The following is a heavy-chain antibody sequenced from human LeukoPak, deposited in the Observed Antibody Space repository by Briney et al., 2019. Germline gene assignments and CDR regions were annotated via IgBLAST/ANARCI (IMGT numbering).Heavy chain of an antibody. CDR3: ARGHSPYSSSSGWDY. J-gene: IGHJ4*02. V-gene: IGHV1-69*13. CDR1: GGTFSSYA. Sequence: SVKVSCKASGGTFSSYAISWVRQAPGQGLEWMGGIIPIFGTANYAQKFQGRVSITADESTSTAYMELSSLRFEDTAVYCCARGHSPYSSSSGWDYWGQGTLVTVSS. D-gene: IGHD6-13*01. CDR2: IIPIFGTA.